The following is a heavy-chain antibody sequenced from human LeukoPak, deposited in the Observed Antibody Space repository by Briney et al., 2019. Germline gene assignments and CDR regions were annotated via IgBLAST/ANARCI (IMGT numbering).Heavy chain of an antibody. CDR2: IPYDGTNK. J-gene: IGHJ4*02. CDR3: ANGQGSSSGWPEFDY. V-gene: IGHV3-30*18. CDR1: GFTFSSYG. D-gene: IGHD6-19*01. Sequence: PGGSLRLSCAASGFTFSSYGMHWVRQAPGKGLEWVAGIPYDGTNKYYADSVKGRFTISRDNSKNMLYLQMDSLRAEDTAVYYCANGQGSSSGWPEFDYWGQGTLVTVSS.